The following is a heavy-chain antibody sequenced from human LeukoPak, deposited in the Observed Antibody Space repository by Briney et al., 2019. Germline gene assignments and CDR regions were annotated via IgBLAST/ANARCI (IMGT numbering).Heavy chain of an antibody. CDR2: FDPEDGET. CDR1: GYTLTELS. Sequence: ASVSVSCKVSGYTLTELSMHWVRQAPGKGLEWMGGFDPEDGETIYAQKFQGRVTMTEDTSTDTAYMELSSLRSEDTAVYYCATVLVEHPLYYDSSGLDYWGQGTLVTVSS. D-gene: IGHD3-22*01. V-gene: IGHV1-24*01. J-gene: IGHJ4*02. CDR3: ATVLVEHPLYYDSSGLDY.